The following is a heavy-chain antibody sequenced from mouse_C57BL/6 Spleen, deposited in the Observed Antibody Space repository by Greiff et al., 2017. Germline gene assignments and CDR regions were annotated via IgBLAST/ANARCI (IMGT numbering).Heavy chain of an antibody. CDR1: GYTFTSYW. CDR2: IDPSDSYT. Sequence: VQLQQPGAELVRPGTSVKLSCKASGYTFTSYWMHWVKQRPGQGLEWIGVIDPSDSYTNYNQKFKGKATLTVDTSSSTAYMQLSSLTCEDSAVYYCASYYGSSYDYAMDYWGQGTSVTVSS. D-gene: IGHD1-1*01. CDR3: ASYYGSSYDYAMDY. V-gene: IGHV1-59*01. J-gene: IGHJ4*01.